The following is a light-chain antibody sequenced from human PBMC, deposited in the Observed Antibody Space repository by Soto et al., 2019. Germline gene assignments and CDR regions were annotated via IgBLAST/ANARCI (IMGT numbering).Light chain of an antibody. CDR1: SSYVGGYKY. CDR2: DVS. J-gene: IGLJ1*01. Sequence: QSVLAQPASVSGSPGQSIAISCTGTSSYVGGYKYVSWYQQHPGKAPKLVIYDVSNRPSGVSDRFSGSKSGNTASLTISGLQAEDEGDFYCSSYTGTSTYVFGTGTKVTVL. V-gene: IGLV2-14*01. CDR3: SSYTGTSTYV.